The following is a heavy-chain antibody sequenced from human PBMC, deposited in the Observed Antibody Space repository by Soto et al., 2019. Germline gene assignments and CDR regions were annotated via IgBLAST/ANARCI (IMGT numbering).Heavy chain of an antibody. V-gene: IGHV1-18*01. Sequence: ASVKVSCKASGYTFTSYGISWVRQAPGQGLEWMGWISAYNGNTNYARKLQGRVTMTTDTSTSTAYMELRSLRSDDTAVYYCARGECSSTSCYTGYYGMDVWGQGTTVTVSS. CDR3: ARGECSSTSCYTGYYGMDV. CDR2: ISAYNGNT. D-gene: IGHD2-2*02. J-gene: IGHJ6*02. CDR1: GYTFTSYG.